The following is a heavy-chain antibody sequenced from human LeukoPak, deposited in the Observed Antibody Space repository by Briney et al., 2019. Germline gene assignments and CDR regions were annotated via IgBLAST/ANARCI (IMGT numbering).Heavy chain of an antibody. CDR1: GFTFRSYS. CDR2: ISSSSSTI. V-gene: IGHV3-48*01. CDR3: ARDVLAARPDSGPTHWFDP. Sequence: GGSLRLSCAASGFTFRSYSMNWVRQAPGKGLEWVSYISSSSSTIYYADSVKGRFTISRDNAKNSLYLQMNSLRAEDTAVYYCARDVLAARPDSGPTHWFDPWGQGTLVTVSS. D-gene: IGHD6-6*01. J-gene: IGHJ5*02.